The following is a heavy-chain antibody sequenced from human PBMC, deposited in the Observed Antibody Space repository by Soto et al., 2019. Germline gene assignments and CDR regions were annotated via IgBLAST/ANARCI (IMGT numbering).Heavy chain of an antibody. CDR1: GYTFTSYD. D-gene: IGHD6-13*01. CDR3: AGAAADDSWFDP. V-gene: IGHV1-8*01. CDR2: MNPNSGNT. J-gene: IGHJ5*02. Sequence: QVQLVQSGAEVKKPGASVKVSCKASGYTFTSYDINWVRQATGQGLEWMGWMNPNSGNTGYAQKLQGRVSMSRNTSISTAYMELSSLRSEDTAVYYCAGAAADDSWFDPWGQGTLVTVSS.